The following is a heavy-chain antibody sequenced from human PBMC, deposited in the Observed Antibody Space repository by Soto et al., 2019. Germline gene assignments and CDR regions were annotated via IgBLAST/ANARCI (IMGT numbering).Heavy chain of an antibody. J-gene: IGHJ6*02. V-gene: IGHV4-30-4*01. Sequence: QVQLQESGPGLVKPSQTLSLTCTVSGGSISNADYYWSWVRQPPGKGLEWIGYISYSGSSFFNPSLKSRVSISKDTSRNQFSLRLTSVTAADTAVYYCARAIVVTVGGMDVWGRGTTVTVSS. D-gene: IGHD5-12*01. CDR3: ARAIVVTVGGMDV. CDR1: GGSISNADYY. CDR2: ISYSGSS.